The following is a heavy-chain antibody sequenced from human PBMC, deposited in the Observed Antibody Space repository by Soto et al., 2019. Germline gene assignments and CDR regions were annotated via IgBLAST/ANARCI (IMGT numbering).Heavy chain of an antibody. D-gene: IGHD2-21*02. Sequence: RLSCAASGFTFNTYAMNWVRQVPGKGLEWVASISGGGGSTYYADSVKGRFTISRDTSKNTLYLQMNSLSAEDTAVYYCAKGFIVVVTAIRPDDNFDVWGQGTMDTVSS. V-gene: IGHV3-23*01. CDR2: ISGGGGST. J-gene: IGHJ3*01. CDR3: AKGFIVVVTAIRPDDNFDV. CDR1: GFTFNTYA.